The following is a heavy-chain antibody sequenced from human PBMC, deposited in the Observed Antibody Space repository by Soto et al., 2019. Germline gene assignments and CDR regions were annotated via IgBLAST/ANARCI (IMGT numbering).Heavy chain of an antibody. V-gene: IGHV3-7*01. J-gene: IGHJ3*02. CDR2: IRQDGNEE. Sequence: EVQLVETGGGLVQPGGSLRLSCAASGFTFRSHWMRWVRQAPGKGLEWVANIRQDGNEEQYLDSVKGRFTLSRDNAKNLLYLQMNGLRVEDTAVYYCAKAEGYSFDIRGQGTMVTVSS. D-gene: IGHD1-1*01. CDR1: GFTFRSHW. CDR3: AKAEGYSFDI.